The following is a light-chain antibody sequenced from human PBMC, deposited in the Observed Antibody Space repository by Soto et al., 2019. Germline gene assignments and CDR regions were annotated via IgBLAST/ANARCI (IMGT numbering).Light chain of an antibody. CDR3: QQYGLSPHT. CDR2: AVS. J-gene: IGKJ2*01. V-gene: IGKV3-20*01. CDR1: QAVSTSY. Sequence: EIVLTQSPGTLSLSPGEKATLSCRASQAVSTSYLAWYQQRPDQAPRLLIYAVSSRATGIPDRFSGSGSGTDFTLSISRLEPEDFAVYYCQQYGLSPHTFGQGTKLEIK.